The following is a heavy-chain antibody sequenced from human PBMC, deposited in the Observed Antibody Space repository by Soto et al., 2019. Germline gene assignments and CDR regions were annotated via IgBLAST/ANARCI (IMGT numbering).Heavy chain of an antibody. D-gene: IGHD6-19*01. V-gene: IGHV3-23*01. J-gene: IGHJ4*02. CDR2: ISCCGGSA. CDR3: AKADGQQWLIPHLDN. CDR1: GFNFKKFA. Sequence: EVQLLESGGGVVQPGGSLRLSCVASGFNFKKFAMAWVRQAAGEGLEWVSGISCCGGSASYADSVKGRFSSARDDSKNTVSLQLNSLRVEDTAQYYCAKADGQQWLIPHLDNLGQGTLVTVS.